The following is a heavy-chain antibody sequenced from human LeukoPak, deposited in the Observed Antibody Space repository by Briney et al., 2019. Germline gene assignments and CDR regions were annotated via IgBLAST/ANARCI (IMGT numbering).Heavy chain of an antibody. CDR2: VDHTGST. CDR3: AREANVLERFGELSN. J-gene: IGHJ4*02. V-gene: IGHV4-4*08. Sequence: PSETLSLTCSVSDDSITMYYWTWIRQPPGKGLEWIGYVDHTGSTNFNPSLNGRVSISRDTSKNLFSLNLRSVTAADTAMYYCAREANVLERFGELSNWGQGTLVTVSS. D-gene: IGHD3-16*01. CDR1: DDSITMYY.